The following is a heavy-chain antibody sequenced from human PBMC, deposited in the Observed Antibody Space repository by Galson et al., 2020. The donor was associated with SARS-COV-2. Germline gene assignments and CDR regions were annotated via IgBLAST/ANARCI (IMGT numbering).Heavy chain of an antibody. Sequence: GESLKISCAASGFTFSSYSMNWVRQAPGKGLEWVSSISSSSSYIYYADSVKGRFTISRDNAKNSLYLQMNSLRAEDTAVYYCARDRGGYSGYEILFDPWGQGTLVTVSS. CDR2: ISSSSSYI. D-gene: IGHD5-12*01. J-gene: IGHJ5*02. CDR3: ARDRGGYSGYEILFDP. V-gene: IGHV3-21*01. CDR1: GFTFSSYS.